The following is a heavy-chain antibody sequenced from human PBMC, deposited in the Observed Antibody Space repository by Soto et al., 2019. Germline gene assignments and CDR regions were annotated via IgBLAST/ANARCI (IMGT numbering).Heavy chain of an antibody. CDR1: GSSFPNYP. CDR2: ISHDGVTK. D-gene: IGHD4-4*01. J-gene: IGHJ5*02. V-gene: IGHV3-30-3*01. CDR3: VRGGYSSSWERLDP. Sequence: GESLKISCAASGSSFPNYPMHWVRQTPDKGLEWLAVISHDGVTKNSADSVKGRFSISRDNSRNRLYLDMNSLRTEDTAMYYCVRGGYSSSWERLDPWGQGTLVTAPQ.